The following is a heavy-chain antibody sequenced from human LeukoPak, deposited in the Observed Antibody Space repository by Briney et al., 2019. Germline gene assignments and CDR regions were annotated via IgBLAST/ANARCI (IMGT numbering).Heavy chain of an antibody. V-gene: IGHV4-59*01. CDR2: IYYSGST. Sequence: SETLSLTCTVSGGSISSYYWSWIRQPPGKGREGIGYIYYSGSTNYNPSLKSRVTISVDTSKNQFSLKLSSVTAADTAVYYCARGKSYYDILTGYYNVGAFDIWGQGTMVTVSS. J-gene: IGHJ3*02. CDR3: ARGKSYYDILTGYYNVGAFDI. CDR1: GGSISSYY. D-gene: IGHD3-9*01.